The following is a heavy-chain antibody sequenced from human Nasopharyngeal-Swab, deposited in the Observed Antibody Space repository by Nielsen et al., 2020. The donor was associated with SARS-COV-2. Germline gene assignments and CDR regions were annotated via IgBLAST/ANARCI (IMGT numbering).Heavy chain of an antibody. CDR3: ARGRVVRGVIHY. D-gene: IGHD3-10*01. J-gene: IGHJ4*02. V-gene: IGHV3-30-3*01. Sequence: GGSLRLSCAASGFTFSSYAMHWVRQAPGKGLEWVAVISYDGSNKYYADSVKGRFTISRDNSKNTLYLQMNSLRAEDTAVYYCARGRVVRGVIHYWGQGTLVTVSS. CDR1: GFTFSSYA. CDR2: ISYDGSNK.